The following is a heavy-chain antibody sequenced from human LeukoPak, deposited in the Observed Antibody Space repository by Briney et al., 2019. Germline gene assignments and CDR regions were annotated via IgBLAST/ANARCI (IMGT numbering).Heavy chain of an antibody. CDR2: IDPSGINT. J-gene: IGHJ4*02. D-gene: IGHD2-15*01. V-gene: IGHV1-46*01. CDR3: AEGVD. CDR1: GDIFTSYY. Sequence: ASVKVSCKASGDIFTSYYMHWVRQAPGQGLEWMGIIDPSGINTNYAQKFQGRVTITADESTSTAYMELSSLRSEDTAVYYCAEGVDWGQGTLVTVSS.